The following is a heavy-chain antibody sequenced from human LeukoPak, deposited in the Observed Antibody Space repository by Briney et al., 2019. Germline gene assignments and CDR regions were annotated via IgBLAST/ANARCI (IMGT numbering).Heavy chain of an antibody. CDR1: GITVSRNY. J-gene: IGHJ4*02. Sequence: GGSLGLSCAASGITVSRNYMSWVRQAPGKGLESVGRIKSKTDGGTTDYAAPVKGRFTISRDDSKNTLYLQMNSLKTEDTAVYYCTTLYSKPRGYWGQGTLVTVSS. CDR3: TTLYSKPRGY. CDR2: IKSKTDGGTT. V-gene: IGHV3-15*01. D-gene: IGHD6-13*01.